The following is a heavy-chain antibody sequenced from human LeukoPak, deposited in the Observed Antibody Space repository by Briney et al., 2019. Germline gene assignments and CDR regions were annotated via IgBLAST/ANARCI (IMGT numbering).Heavy chain of an antibody. CDR1: GCTFSSYA. Sequence: GGSLRLSCAASGCTFSSYAMSWVRKAPGKGLEWVSAISGSGGSTYYADSVKGRFTISRDNSNNTLYLQMNSLRAEDTAVYYCAKDYYDSSGYYSYWGQGTLVTVSS. CDR2: ISGSGGST. CDR3: AKDYYDSSGYYSY. J-gene: IGHJ4*02. D-gene: IGHD3-22*01. V-gene: IGHV3-23*01.